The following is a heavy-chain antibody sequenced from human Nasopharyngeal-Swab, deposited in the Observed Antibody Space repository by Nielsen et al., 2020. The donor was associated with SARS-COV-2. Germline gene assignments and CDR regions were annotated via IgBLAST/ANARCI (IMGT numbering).Heavy chain of an antibody. V-gene: IGHV1-18*01. Sequence: WVRQAPGQGPEWMGWISAYNGNTNYAQKVQGRVTMATDTSTGTAYMELRSLRSDDTAVYYCARRNYYDSSGHYSGLTDYWGQGTLVTVSS. CDR2: ISAYNGNT. D-gene: IGHD3-22*01. J-gene: IGHJ4*02. CDR3: ARRNYYDSSGHYSGLTDY.